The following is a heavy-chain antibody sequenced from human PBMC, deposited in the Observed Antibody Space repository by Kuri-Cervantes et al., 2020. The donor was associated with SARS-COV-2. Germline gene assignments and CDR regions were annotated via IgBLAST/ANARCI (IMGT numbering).Heavy chain of an antibody. CDR3: SKYQSLPIPGGAPIGL. V-gene: IGHV3-23*01. Sequence: GGPLRLSCVASGFTFGSYARNWVRQAPGKGLEWVATIRGRGGRKNYSDAVYADSVNGRFTISRDNSKNTMYMQMNSLRGEATAVYYCSKYQSLPIPGGAPIGLWGQGTLVTVSS. D-gene: IGHD1-14*01. CDR2: IRGRGGRK. J-gene: IGHJ4*02. CDR1: GFTFGSYA.